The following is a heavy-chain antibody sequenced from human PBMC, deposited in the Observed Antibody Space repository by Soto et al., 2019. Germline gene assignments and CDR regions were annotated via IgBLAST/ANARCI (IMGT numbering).Heavy chain of an antibody. CDR3: ATQGGPVVWFRPLYYFHY. CDR1: GFTFSSYG. D-gene: IGHD3-3*01. J-gene: IGHJ4*02. Sequence: PGGSLRLSCAASGFTFSSYGMHWVRQAPGKGLEWVAVISYDGSNKYYADSVKGRFTISRDNSKNTLYLQMNSLRAEETAVYYWATQGGPVVWFRPLYYFHYWGQEPRFTVP. CDR2: ISYDGSNK. V-gene: IGHV3-30*03.